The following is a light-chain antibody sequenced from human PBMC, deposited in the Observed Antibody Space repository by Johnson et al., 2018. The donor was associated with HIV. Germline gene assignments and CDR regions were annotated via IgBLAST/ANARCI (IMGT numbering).Light chain of an antibody. J-gene: IGLJ1*01. CDR3: GTWDSSLSAEV. Sequence: QSVLTQSPSVSAAPGQKVTISCSGSSSNIGSNYVSWYQHLPGTAPKLLIYDNYKRPSGIPDRFSGSKSGTSATLGITGLQTGDEADYYCGTWDSSLSAEVFGTGTKVTVL. CDR2: DNY. V-gene: IGLV1-51*01. CDR1: SSNIGSNY.